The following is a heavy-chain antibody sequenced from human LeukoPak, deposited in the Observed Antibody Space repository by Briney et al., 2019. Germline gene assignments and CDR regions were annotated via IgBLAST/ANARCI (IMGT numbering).Heavy chain of an antibody. J-gene: IGHJ4*02. CDR2: ISNTGSDI. CDR3: ARNLPAADY. Sequence: LSLTCTVSGGSISSYYWSWIRQPPGKGLEWISYISNTGSDIYYADSVKGRFTISRDNAKNSLYLQMNSLGAEDTAVYYCARNLPAADYWGQGTLVTVSS. CDR1: GGSISSYY. V-gene: IGHV3-11*04. D-gene: IGHD2-2*01.